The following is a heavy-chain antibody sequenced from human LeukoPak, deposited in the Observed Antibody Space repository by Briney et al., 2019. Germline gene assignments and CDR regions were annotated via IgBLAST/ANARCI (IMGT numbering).Heavy chain of an antibody. J-gene: IGHJ6*02. D-gene: IGHD3-10*01. V-gene: IGHV4-34*01. CDR1: GGPFSGYY. Sequence: PSETLSLTCAVYGGPFSGYYWSWIRQPPGKGLEWIGEINHSGSTNYNPSLKSRVTISVDTSKNQFSLKLSSVTAADTAVYYCARQVWDYYGSGSYRRAFYYYGMDVWGQGTTVTVSS. CDR3: ARQVWDYYGSGSYRRAFYYYGMDV. CDR2: INHSGST.